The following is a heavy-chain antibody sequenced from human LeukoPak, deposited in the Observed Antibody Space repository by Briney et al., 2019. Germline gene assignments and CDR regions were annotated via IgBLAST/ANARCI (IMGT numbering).Heavy chain of an antibody. CDR2: ISPTYSI. J-gene: IGHJ4*02. D-gene: IGHD7-27*01. Sequence: PGGSLRLSCAASGFIFSSYAMNWVRQAPGKGLEWVSYISPTYSIYYSDSARGRFTISRDNAKNSLYLQMNSLRDEDTAVYYCARDHNWGFDYWGPGTLVAVPS. CDR1: GFIFSSYA. V-gene: IGHV3-48*02. CDR3: ARDHNWGFDY.